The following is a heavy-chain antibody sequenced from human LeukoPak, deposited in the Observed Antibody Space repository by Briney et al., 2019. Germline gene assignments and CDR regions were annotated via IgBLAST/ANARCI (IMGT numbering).Heavy chain of an antibody. CDR2: INHSGST. D-gene: IGHD2-8*01. V-gene: IGHV4-34*01. CDR3: ARGQDQYCTNGVCYFLRRGNYFDY. Sequence: SETLSLTCAVYGGSFSGYYWSWLRQPPGKGLEGIGEINHSGSTNYNPSLKSRGTISVDTYKNQYSRKLRYGTAAETAVYYCARGQDQYCTNGVCYFLRRGNYFDYWGQGTLVTVSS. J-gene: IGHJ4*02. CDR1: GGSFSGYY.